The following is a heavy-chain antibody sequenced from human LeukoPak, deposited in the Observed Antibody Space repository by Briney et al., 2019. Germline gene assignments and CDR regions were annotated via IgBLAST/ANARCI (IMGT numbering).Heavy chain of an antibody. CDR3: AKAQMTTVTWIDY. CDR2: IYSGGST. D-gene: IGHD4-17*01. Sequence: GGSLRLSCAASEFSVGSNYMTWVRQAPGKGLEWVSLIYSGGSTYYADSVKGRFTISRDNSKNTLYLQMNSLRAEDTAVYYCAKAQMTTVTWIDYWGQGTLVTVSS. J-gene: IGHJ4*02. V-gene: IGHV3-53*01. CDR1: EFSVGSNY.